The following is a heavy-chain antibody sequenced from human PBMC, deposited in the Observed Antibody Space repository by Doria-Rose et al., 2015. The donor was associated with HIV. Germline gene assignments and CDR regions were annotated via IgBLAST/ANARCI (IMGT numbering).Heavy chain of an antibody. D-gene: IGHD3-22*01. V-gene: IGHV3-21*03. CDR3: ARDHYDSGGYYRD. CDR2: ISSSSEYI. CDR1: GFTFSRYS. Sequence: VQLAQSGGGLVKPGGSLRLSCAASGFTFSRYSMNWVRQAPGKGLEWVSSISSSSEYIYYVDSVQGRFTISRDNAKNPVYLQMNSLRTEDTAVYYCARDHYDSGGYYRDWGQGTLVTVSS. J-gene: IGHJ4*02.